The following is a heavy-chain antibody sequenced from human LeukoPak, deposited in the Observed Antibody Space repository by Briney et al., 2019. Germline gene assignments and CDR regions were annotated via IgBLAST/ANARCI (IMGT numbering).Heavy chain of an antibody. V-gene: IGHV3-30*18. Sequence: GGSLRLSCAASGFTSSSYGMHWVRQAPGKGLEWVAVISYDGSNKYYADSVKGRFTISRDNSKNTLYLQMNSLRAEDTAVYYCAKDFLAAARPYDAFDIWGQGTMVTVSS. CDR1: GFTSSSYG. D-gene: IGHD6-6*01. CDR2: ISYDGSNK. J-gene: IGHJ3*02. CDR3: AKDFLAAARPYDAFDI.